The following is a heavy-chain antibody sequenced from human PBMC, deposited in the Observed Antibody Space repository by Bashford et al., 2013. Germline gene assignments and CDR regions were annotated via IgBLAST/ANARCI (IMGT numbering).Heavy chain of an antibody. V-gene: IGHV3-48*03. D-gene: IGHD3-9*01. CDR3: ARGERGYDILTGYIGYNWFDP. J-gene: IGHJ5*02. Sequence: RQAPGKGAGVGFHMFSGGGITIYYADSVKGRFTISRDNAKNSLYLQMNSLRAEDTAVYYCARGERGYDILTGYIGYNWFDPWGQGTLVTVSS. CDR2: FSGGGITI.